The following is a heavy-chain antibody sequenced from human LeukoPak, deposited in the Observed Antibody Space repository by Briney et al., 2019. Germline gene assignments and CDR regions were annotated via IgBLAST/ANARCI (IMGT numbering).Heavy chain of an antibody. CDR3: ARSGQFWKNYFDY. Sequence: ASVKVSCKASGYRFTSFGISWVRQAPGQGLEWMGWISAYNGNTNYAQKLQGRVTMTTDTSTSTAYMELSSLRSEDTAVYYCARSGQFWKNYFDYWGQGTLVTVSS. CDR1: GYRFTSFG. V-gene: IGHV1-18*01. CDR2: ISAYNGNT. J-gene: IGHJ4*02. D-gene: IGHD3-3*02.